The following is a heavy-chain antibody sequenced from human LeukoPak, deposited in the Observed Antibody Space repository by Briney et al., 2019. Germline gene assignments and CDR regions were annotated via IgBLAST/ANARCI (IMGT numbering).Heavy chain of an antibody. D-gene: IGHD6-13*01. CDR3: ARVLEAAAFDY. J-gene: IGHJ4*02. Sequence: GGSLRLTCAASGFTFSSYSMNWVRQAPGKGLEWVSSISSSSTYIYSADSLKGRFTISRDNAKNSLYLQMNSLRAEDTAVYYCARVLEAAAFDYWGQGTLVTVSS. V-gene: IGHV3-21*01. CDR1: GFTFSSYS. CDR2: ISSSSTYI.